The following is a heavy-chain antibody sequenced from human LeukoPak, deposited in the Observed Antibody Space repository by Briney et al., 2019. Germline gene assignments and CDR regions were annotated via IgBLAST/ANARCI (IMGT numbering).Heavy chain of an antibody. CDR3: AKDAKYCSGGSCINY. CDR2: ISWDADNT. D-gene: IGHD2-15*01. J-gene: IGHJ4*02. Sequence: GGSLRLSCAASGFTFDDYAMHWVRQAPGKGLEWVALISWDADNTYYADSVKGRFTISRDNSKNTLYLQMNSLRAEDTAVYYCAKDAKYCSGGSCINYWGQGTLVTVSS. CDR1: GFTFDDYA. V-gene: IGHV3-43D*04.